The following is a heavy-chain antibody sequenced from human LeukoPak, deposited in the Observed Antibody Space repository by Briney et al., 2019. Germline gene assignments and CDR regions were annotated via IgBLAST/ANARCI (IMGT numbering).Heavy chain of an antibody. CDR2: IYPGDSNT. CDR1: GYSFTFYW. CDR3: ARHSGRDSFDY. J-gene: IGHJ4*02. Sequence: GESLKISCKGSGYSFTFYWIAWVRQMSGKGLEWMGIIYPGDSNTRYSPSFQGQVTISADKSISTAYLQWSSLKASDTAMYYCARHSGRDSFDYWGQGTLVTVSS. D-gene: IGHD1-14*01. V-gene: IGHV5-51*01.